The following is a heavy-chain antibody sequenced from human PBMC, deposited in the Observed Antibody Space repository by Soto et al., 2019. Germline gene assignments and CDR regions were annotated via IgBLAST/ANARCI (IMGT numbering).Heavy chain of an antibody. CDR1: GGSFSGYY. V-gene: IGHV4-59*08. J-gene: IGHJ4*02. CDR3: ARRYGYSFDY. Sequence: SETLSLTCAVYGGSFSGYYWSWIRQPPGKGLEWIGYIYNSGRTNYNPSLKSRVTISVDTSKNQFSLKLSFVTAADTAVYYCARRYGYSFDYWGQGTLVTVSS. D-gene: IGHD1-1*01. CDR2: IYNSGRT.